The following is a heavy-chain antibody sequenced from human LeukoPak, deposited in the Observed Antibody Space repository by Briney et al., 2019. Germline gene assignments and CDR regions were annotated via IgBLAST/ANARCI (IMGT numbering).Heavy chain of an antibody. D-gene: IGHD6-13*01. CDR1: GFTFSAYH. CDR3: ARPGYSSSWSAFDI. CDR2: ITSSGSTI. Sequence: PGGSLRLSCAASGFTFSAYHMNWVRQAPGKGLEWVSHITSSGSTIYYADSVKGRFTISRDNAKNSLYLQMNSLRAEDTAVYYCARPGYSSSWSAFDIWGQGTMVTVSS. V-gene: IGHV3-48*03. J-gene: IGHJ3*02.